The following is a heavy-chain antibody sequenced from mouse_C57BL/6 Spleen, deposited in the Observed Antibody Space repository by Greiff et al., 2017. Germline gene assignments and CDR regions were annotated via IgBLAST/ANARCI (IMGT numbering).Heavy chain of an antibody. CDR3: ARGAYYGSSIDY. Sequence: QVQLQQPGAELVKPGASVKLSCTASGYTFTSYWMHWVKQRPGQGLEWIGMIRRNSGSTNYKEQIKSKGTRTVDKSSSTAYMQLSSLTSEDAAVYYCARGAYYGSSIDYWGQGTTLTVSS. CDR1: GYTFTSYW. D-gene: IGHD1-1*01. V-gene: IGHV1-64*01. CDR2: IRRNSGST. J-gene: IGHJ2*01.